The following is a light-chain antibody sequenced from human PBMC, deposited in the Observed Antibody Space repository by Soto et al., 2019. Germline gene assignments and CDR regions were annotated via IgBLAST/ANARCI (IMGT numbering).Light chain of an antibody. J-gene: IGKJ3*01. Sequence: EIVLTQSPGTLSLSPGERATLSCRASQSVGSKLAWYRQAPGQAPRLLIYGASTRATDTPARFSGSGAGTDFTLTISNVEPVDFAVYYCLQHNSYPFTFGPGTKVDIK. CDR1: QSVGSK. CDR3: LQHNSYPFT. V-gene: IGKV3D-11*03. CDR2: GAS.